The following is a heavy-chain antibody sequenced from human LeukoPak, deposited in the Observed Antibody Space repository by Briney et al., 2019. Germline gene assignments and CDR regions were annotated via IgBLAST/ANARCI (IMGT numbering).Heavy chain of an antibody. D-gene: IGHD3-3*01. CDR1: GGSISSSSYY. J-gene: IGHJ4*02. V-gene: IGHV4-39*07. CDR3: ARDDGVAGGWH. CDR2: ICYSGST. Sequence: SETLSLTCTVSGGSISSSSYYWGWIRQPPGKGLEWIGSICYSGSTYYNPSLKSRVTISVDTSKNQFSLKLSSVTAADTAVYYCARDDGVAGGWHWGQGTLVTVSS.